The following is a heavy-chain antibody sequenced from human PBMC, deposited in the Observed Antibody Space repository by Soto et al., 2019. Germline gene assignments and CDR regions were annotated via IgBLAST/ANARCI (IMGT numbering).Heavy chain of an antibody. CDR1: GFTFSDHY. Sequence: GGSLRLSCAASGFTFSDHYMDWVRQAPGKGLEWVGRTRNKANSYTTEYAASVKGRFTISRDDSKNSLYLQMNSLKTEDTAVYYCARVSYDFWSGYKGYSSGWYYFDYWGQGTLVTVSS. V-gene: IGHV3-72*01. D-gene: IGHD3-3*01. CDR3: ARVSYDFWSGYKGYSSGWYYFDY. CDR2: TRNKANSYTT. J-gene: IGHJ4*02.